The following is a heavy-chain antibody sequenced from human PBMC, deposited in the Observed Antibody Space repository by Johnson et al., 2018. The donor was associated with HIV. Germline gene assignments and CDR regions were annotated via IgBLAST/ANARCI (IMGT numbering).Heavy chain of an antibody. CDR2: IGTAGDT. CDR1: GFTFSSYD. D-gene: IGHD2-21*01. J-gene: IGHJ3*02. V-gene: IGHV3-13*01. CDR3: TREVHIVVVSSFRWASDI. Sequence: VLLVESGGGLVQPGGSLRLSCAASGFTFSSYDMHWVRQATGKGLEWVSAIGTAGDTYYPGSVKGRFTISRENAKNSLYLQMNSLRPEDTAVYYSTREVHIVVVSSFRWASDIWGQGTMVTASS.